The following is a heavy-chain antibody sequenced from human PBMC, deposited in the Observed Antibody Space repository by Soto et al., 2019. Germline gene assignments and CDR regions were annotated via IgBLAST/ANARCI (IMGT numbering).Heavy chain of an antibody. Sequence: QVQLVQSGAEVKKPGASVKVSCKASGYTFTSYAMHWVRQAPGQRLEWMGWINAGNGNTKYSQKFQGRVTITRDTSASTDYMELSSLRSEATAVYYCARVREYSCGWYRMAYYFDYWGQGTLVTVSS. CDR1: GYTFTSYA. D-gene: IGHD6-19*01. V-gene: IGHV1-3*01. CDR2: INAGNGNT. CDR3: ARVREYSCGWYRMAYYFDY. J-gene: IGHJ4*02.